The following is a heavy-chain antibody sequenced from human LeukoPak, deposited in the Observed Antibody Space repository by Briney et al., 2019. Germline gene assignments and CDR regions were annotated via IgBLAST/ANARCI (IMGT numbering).Heavy chain of an antibody. CDR2: IYSGGST. D-gene: IGHD5-24*01. Sequence: SGGSLRLSCAASGFTVSSNYMSWVRQAPGKGLEWVSVIYSGGSTYYADSVKGRFTISRDNSKNTLYLQMNSLRAEDTAVYYCARDIGRDGYNLPFDYWGQGTLVTVSS. J-gene: IGHJ4*02. CDR1: GFTVSSNY. V-gene: IGHV3-66*02. CDR3: ARDIGRDGYNLPFDY.